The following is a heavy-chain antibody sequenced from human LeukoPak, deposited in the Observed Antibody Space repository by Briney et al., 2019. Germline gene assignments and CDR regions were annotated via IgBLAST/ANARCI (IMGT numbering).Heavy chain of an antibody. V-gene: IGHV3-23*01. D-gene: IGHD6-13*01. J-gene: IGHJ4*02. CDR2: ISGSGGST. Sequence: QPGGSLRLSCAASGFTFSSYAMSWVRQAPGKGLEWVSAISGSGGSTYYADSVEGRFTISRDNSKNTLYLQMNSLRAEDTAVYYCAKVEGYSSSWYEYWGQGTLVTVSS. CDR3: AKVEGYSSSWYEY. CDR1: GFTFSSYA.